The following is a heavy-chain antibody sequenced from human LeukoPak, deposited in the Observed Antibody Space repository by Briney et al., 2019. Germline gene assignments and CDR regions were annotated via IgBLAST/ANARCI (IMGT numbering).Heavy chain of an antibody. Sequence: GGSLRLSCAASGFTFSSYSTNWVRQAPGKGLEWVSSISSSSSYIYYADSVKGRFTISRDNAKNSLYLQMNSLRAEDTAVYYCARDLNPSSWYSFDYWGQGTLVTVSS. V-gene: IGHV3-21*01. J-gene: IGHJ4*02. D-gene: IGHD6-13*01. CDR2: ISSSSSYI. CDR1: GFTFSSYS. CDR3: ARDLNPSSWYSFDY.